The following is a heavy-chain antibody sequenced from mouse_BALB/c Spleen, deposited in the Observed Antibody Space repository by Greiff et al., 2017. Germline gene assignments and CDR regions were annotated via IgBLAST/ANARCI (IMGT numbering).Heavy chain of an antibody. CDR2: IRSKSNNYAT. V-gene: IGHV10-3*03. D-gene: IGHD6-5*01. Sequence: EVKVVESGGGLVQPKGSLKLSCAASGFTFNTYAMHWVCQAPGKGLEWVARIRSKSNNYATYYADSVKDRFTISRDDSQSMLYLQMNNLKTEDTAMYYCVREGPYYAMDYWGQGTSVTVSS. J-gene: IGHJ4*01. CDR1: GFTFNTYA. CDR3: VREGPYYAMDY.